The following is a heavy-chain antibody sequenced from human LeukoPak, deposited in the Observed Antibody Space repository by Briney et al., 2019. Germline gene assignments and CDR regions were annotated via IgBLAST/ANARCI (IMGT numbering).Heavy chain of an antibody. CDR2: ISGSGGST. CDR3: AKDEIPLRYFDWLSYYFDY. Sequence: GGSLRLSCAASGLAFSSYAMSWVRQAPGKGLEWVSAISGSGGSTYYADSVKGRFTISRDNSKNTLYLQMNSLRAEDTAVYYCAKDEIPLRYFDWLSYYFDYWGQGTLVTVSS. D-gene: IGHD3-9*01. CDR1: GLAFSSYA. V-gene: IGHV3-23*01. J-gene: IGHJ4*02.